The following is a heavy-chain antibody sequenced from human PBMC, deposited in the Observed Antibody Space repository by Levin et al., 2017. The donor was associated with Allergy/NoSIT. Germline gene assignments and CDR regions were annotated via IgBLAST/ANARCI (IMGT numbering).Heavy chain of an antibody. CDR2: ISQTGGTI. V-gene: IGHV3-11*01. J-gene: IGHJ4*02. D-gene: IGHD1-26*01. CDR1: GFSFSDYY. Sequence: GGSLRLSCAASGFSFSDYYMNWIRQAPGKGLEWVSYISQTGGTIYYADSMKGRITTSRDNARNSLYLQINGLRAEDTALYYCTGEGIEGATTEWGQGTLVTVSS. CDR3: TGEGIEGATTE.